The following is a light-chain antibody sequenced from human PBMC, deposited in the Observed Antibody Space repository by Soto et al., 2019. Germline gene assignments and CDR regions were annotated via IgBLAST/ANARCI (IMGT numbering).Light chain of an antibody. CDR3: QQYNAWPRT. CDR1: QSLSSN. Sequence: EIVMTQSPATLSVSPGERATLSCRASQSLSSNLAWYHQKPGQAPRLLIYGASTRATGIPARFSGSGSGTEFTLTISSLQSEDFAVYYCQQYNAWPRTFGQGTKVEIK. V-gene: IGKV3-15*01. CDR2: GAS. J-gene: IGKJ1*01.